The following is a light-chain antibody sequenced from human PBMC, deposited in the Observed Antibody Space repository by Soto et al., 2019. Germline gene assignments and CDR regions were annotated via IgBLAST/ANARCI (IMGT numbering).Light chain of an antibody. V-gene: IGLV2-14*01. J-gene: IGLJ3*02. CDR1: SSDLGSYNY. CDR2: EVN. Sequence: QSTLTQPASVSGSPGQSITISCAGTSSDLGSYNYVSWYQHHPGKAPKLMVYEVNNRPSGVSNRFSDSKSGNTASLTISGLQAEDEADYYCISYTTSRSMVFGGGTKLPVL. CDR3: ISYTTSRSMV.